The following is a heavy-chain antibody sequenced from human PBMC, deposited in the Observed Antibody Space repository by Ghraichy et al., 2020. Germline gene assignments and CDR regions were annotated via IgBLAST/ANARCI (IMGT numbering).Heavy chain of an antibody. D-gene: IGHD2-21*01. CDR3: ARDLQGWGYAFDI. Sequence: GSLRLSCTVSGGSINSHYWTWIRQPPGKGLEYIGFIYYTGTTNYNPSLKSRVTISVDTSKNQFSLRLRSVTAADTAIYYCARDLQGWGYAFDIWGQGTVVTVSS. V-gene: IGHV4-59*11. CDR1: GGSINSHY. J-gene: IGHJ3*02. CDR2: IYYTGTT.